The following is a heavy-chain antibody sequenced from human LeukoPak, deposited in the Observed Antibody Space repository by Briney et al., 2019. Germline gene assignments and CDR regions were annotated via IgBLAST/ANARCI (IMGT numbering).Heavy chain of an antibody. D-gene: IGHD3-10*01. J-gene: IGHJ5*02. V-gene: IGHV1-2*02. CDR3: ARGIGSGSYGRFDP. CDR1: GYTFTAYY. CDR2: INPNSDGT. Sequence: ASVKVSCKASGYTFTAYYMHWVRQAPGQGLEWMGWINPNSDGTNYAQTFQGRVTMTRDPSISTSYMELSRLTSDDTAVYYCARGIGSGSYGRFDPWGQGTLVTVSS.